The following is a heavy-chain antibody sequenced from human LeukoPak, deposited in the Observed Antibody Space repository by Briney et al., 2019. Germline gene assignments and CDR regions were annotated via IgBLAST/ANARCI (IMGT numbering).Heavy chain of an antibody. D-gene: IGHD2-21*01. CDR2: IYYSGST. CDR3: ARRIPTFFFDY. CDR1: GGXISRSSYY. V-gene: IGHV4-39*01. J-gene: IGHJ4*02. Sequence: SETLSLTCTVSGGXISRSSYYWGWVRQPPGKGLDWIGSIYYSGSTYYNPSLKSRVTISVDTSKNHFSLKLTSVTAADTAVYYCARRIPTFFFDYWGQGTLVTSPQ.